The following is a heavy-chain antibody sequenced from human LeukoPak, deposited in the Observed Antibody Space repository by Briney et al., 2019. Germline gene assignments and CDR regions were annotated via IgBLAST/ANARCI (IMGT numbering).Heavy chain of an antibody. D-gene: IGHD2-15*01. CDR2: IYSGGST. CDR1: GFTVSSNF. Sequence: PGGSLRLSCAAPGFTVSSNFMSWVRQAPGKGLEWVTLIYSGGSTYYADSVKGRFTISRDISKNTLFLQLNSLRAEDTAVYYCARGGVVVAAIDAFDIWGQGTLVTVSS. J-gene: IGHJ3*02. V-gene: IGHV3-66*01. CDR3: ARGGVVVAAIDAFDI.